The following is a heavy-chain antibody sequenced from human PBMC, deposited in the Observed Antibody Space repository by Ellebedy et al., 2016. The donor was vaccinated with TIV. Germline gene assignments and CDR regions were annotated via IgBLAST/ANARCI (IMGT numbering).Heavy chain of an antibody. V-gene: IGHV3-33*08. D-gene: IGHD5-18*01. CDR2: IWYDGSNK. CDR3: ARDRRYKPYWYFDL. Sequence: GGSLRLXCAASGFTFSSYGMHWVRQAPGKGLEWVAVIWYDGSNKYYADSVKGRFTISRDNSKNTLYLQMNSLRAEDTAVYYCARDRRYKPYWYFDLWGRGTLVTVSS. CDR1: GFTFSSYG. J-gene: IGHJ2*01.